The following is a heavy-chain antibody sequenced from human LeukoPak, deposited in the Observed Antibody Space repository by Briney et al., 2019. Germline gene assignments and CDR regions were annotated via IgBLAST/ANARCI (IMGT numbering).Heavy chain of an antibody. V-gene: IGHV3-11*01. CDR3: ARGLGYCSGGSCYSKFDP. D-gene: IGHD2-15*01. CDR2: ISSSGSTI. CDR1: GFTFSDYY. J-gene: IGHJ5*02. Sequence: GGSLRLSCAASGFTFSDYYMSWIRQAPGKGLEWVSYISSSGSTIYYADSAKGRFTISRDNAKNSLYLQMNSLRAEDTAVYYCARGLGYCSGGSCYSKFDPWGQGTLVTVSS.